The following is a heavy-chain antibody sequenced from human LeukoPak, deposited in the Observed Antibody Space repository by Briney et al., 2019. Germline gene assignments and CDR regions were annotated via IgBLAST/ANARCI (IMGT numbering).Heavy chain of an antibody. V-gene: IGHV3-7*01. Sequence: GGSLRLSCAASGFTFSSYAMSWVRQAPGKGLEWVANIKQDGSEISYVDSVRGRFTVSRDNAKSSLYLQMSSLRAEDTAVYYCARGLDILTGYTDYWGQGTLVTVSS. CDR1: GFTFSSYA. D-gene: IGHD3-9*01. CDR2: IKQDGSEI. J-gene: IGHJ4*02. CDR3: ARGLDILTGYTDY.